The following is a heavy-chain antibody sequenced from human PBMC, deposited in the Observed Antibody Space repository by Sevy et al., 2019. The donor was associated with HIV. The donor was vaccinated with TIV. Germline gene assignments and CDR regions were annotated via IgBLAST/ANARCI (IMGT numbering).Heavy chain of an antibody. J-gene: IGHJ5*01. Sequence: GGSLRLSCAVSGFTFSSYWMSWVRQAPGKGLEWVANINQDGSEKYYVDSVKGRFTISRDSAKNSVYVQINSLRDEDTGVYYCVRVRSSSWFDSWGQGTLVTVSS. CDR3: VRVRSSSWFDS. CDR1: GFTFSSYW. V-gene: IGHV3-7*01. D-gene: IGHD6-13*01. CDR2: INQDGSEK.